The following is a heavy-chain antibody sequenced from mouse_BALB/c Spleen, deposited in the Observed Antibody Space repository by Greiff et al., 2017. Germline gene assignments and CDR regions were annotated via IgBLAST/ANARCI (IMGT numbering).Heavy chain of an antibody. J-gene: IGHJ2*01. CDR2: ISYDGSN. Sequence: EVQLQQSGPGLVKPSQSLSLTCSVTGYSITSGYYWNWIRQFPGNKLEWMGYISYDGSNNYNPSLKNRISITRDTSKNQFFLKLNSVTTEDTATYYCASPDYWGQGTTLTVSS. CDR1: GYSITSGYY. CDR3: ASPDY. V-gene: IGHV3-6*02.